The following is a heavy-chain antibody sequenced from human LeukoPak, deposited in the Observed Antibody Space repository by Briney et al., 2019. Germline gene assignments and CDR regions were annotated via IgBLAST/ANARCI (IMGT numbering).Heavy chain of an antibody. CDR2: IYYSGST. D-gene: IGHD6-19*01. V-gene: IGHV4-59*08. CDR3: ARHPHSSGWQRYYFDY. J-gene: IGHJ4*02. Sequence: SETLSLTCAVSGGSMSSYHWNWIRQPPGKGLEWIGYIYYSGSTNYNPSLKSRVTISVDTSKNQFTLKLSSVTAADTAVYYCARHPHSSGWQRYYFDYWGQGTLVTVSS. CDR1: GGSMSSYH.